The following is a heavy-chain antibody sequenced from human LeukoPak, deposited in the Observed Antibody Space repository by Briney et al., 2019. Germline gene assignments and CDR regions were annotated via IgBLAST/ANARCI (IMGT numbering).Heavy chain of an antibody. CDR3: ARGGTTSYYYGMDV. Sequence: GGSLRLSCAASGFTFSDYYMSWIRQAPGKGLEWVSSISSSSSYIYYADSVKGRFTISRDNAKNSLYLQMNSLRAEDTAVYYCARGGTTSYYYGMDVWGQGTTVTVSS. V-gene: IGHV3-11*06. J-gene: IGHJ6*02. CDR1: GFTFSDYY. CDR2: ISSSSSYI. D-gene: IGHD1-7*01.